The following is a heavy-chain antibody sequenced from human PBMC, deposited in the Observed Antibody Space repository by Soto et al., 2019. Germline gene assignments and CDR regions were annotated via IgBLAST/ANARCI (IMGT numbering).Heavy chain of an antibody. Sequence: QVQLVQSGAEVKKPGASVKVSCKTSGYPFTSYGINWVRQAPGQGPEWMGWISAYDDKTIYSQKFQGRVTLTADTSTTTAYMELRGLRFDDTAVYYFARDRIIAVTGLLRNWGQGTLVTVSS. CDR2: ISAYDDKT. V-gene: IGHV1-18*01. J-gene: IGHJ4*02. CDR1: GYPFTSYG. CDR3: ARDRIIAVTGLLRN. D-gene: IGHD6-19*01.